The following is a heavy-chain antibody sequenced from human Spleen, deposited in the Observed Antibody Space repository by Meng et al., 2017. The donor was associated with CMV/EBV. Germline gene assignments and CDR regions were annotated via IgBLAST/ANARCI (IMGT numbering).Heavy chain of an antibody. CDR1: GYTLTELS. CDR2: FAPEDGET. Sequence: ASVKVSCKVSGYTLTELSMHWVRQTPGKGPEWMGGFAPEDGETVYAQKFRGRVTMTEDTSTDTAYMELSSLTSEDTAVYYCAKDPRGCSSNVCYSYFDLWGQGTLVTVSS. J-gene: IGHJ4*02. V-gene: IGHV1-24*01. D-gene: IGHD2-8*01. CDR3: AKDPRGCSSNVCYSYFDL.